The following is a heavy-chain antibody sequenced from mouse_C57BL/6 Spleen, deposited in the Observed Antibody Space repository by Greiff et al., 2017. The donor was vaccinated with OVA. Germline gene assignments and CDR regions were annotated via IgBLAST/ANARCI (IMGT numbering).Heavy chain of an antibody. CDR1: GYTFTSYW. Sequence: VKLMESGAELVKPGASVKMSCKASGYTFTSYWITWVKQRPGQGLEWIGDIYPGSGSTNYNEKFKSKATLTVDTSSSTAYMQLSSLTSEDSAVYYCARDGYYGRYFDVWGTGTTVTVSS. CDR3: ARDGYYGRYFDV. J-gene: IGHJ1*03. CDR2: IYPGSGST. D-gene: IGHD2-3*01. V-gene: IGHV1-55*01.